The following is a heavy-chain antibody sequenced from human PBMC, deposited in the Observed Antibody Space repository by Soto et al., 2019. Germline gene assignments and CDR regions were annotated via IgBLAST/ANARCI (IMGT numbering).Heavy chain of an antibody. CDR3: ARDSYGGNSDFDI. CDR2: IYHSGSP. CDR1: GYSITSGYY. Sequence: SETLSLTCAVSGYSITSGYYWGWIRQPPGKGLEWIGSIYHSGSPYYNPSLKSRVSTSVDTSKNQFSLKLSSVTAADTAVYYCARDSYGGNSDFDIWGQGTMVTVSS. D-gene: IGHD4-17*01. V-gene: IGHV4-38-2*02. J-gene: IGHJ3*02.